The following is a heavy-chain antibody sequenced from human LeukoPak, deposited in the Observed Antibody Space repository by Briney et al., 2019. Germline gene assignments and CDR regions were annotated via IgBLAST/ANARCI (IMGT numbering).Heavy chain of an antibody. CDR2: ISAYNGNT. D-gene: IGHD5-18*01. CDR1: GYTFTSYG. J-gene: IGHJ4*02. Sequence: ASVKVSCKASGYTFTSYGISWVRQAPGQGLEWMGWISAYNGNTNYAQKLQGRVTMTTDTSTSTAYMELRSLRSDDTAVYYCARQRGGYSYGYVFDYWGQGTLVTVSS. V-gene: IGHV1-18*01. CDR3: ARQRGGYSYGYVFDY.